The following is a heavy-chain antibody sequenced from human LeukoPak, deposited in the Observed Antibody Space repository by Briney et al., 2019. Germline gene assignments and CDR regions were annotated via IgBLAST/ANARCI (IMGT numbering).Heavy chain of an antibody. J-gene: IGHJ4*02. V-gene: IGHV3-30*02. CDR1: GFTFSSHG. CDR3: AKDLHYDFWSGYYD. D-gene: IGHD3-3*01. CDR2: IRYDGSNK. Sequence: GGSLRLSCAASGFTFSSHGMHWVRQAPGKGLEWVAFIRYDGSNKYYADSVKGRFTISRDTSKNTLYLQMNSLRAEDTAVYYCAKDLHYDFWSGYYDWGQGTLVTVSS.